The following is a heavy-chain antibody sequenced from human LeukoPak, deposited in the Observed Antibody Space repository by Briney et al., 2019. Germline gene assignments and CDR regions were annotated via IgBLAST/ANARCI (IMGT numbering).Heavy chain of an antibody. CDR3: ASAGYSGYDLVY. V-gene: IGHV4-59*01. Sequence: SETLSLTCTVSGDSISNYYWTWIRQPPGKRLEWIGYIYYSGNINYNPSLKSRVTISVDTSKTQFSLKLSSVTAADTAVYYCASAGYSGYDLVYWGQGTLVTVSS. CDR2: IYYSGNI. CDR1: GDSISNYY. D-gene: IGHD5-12*01. J-gene: IGHJ4*02.